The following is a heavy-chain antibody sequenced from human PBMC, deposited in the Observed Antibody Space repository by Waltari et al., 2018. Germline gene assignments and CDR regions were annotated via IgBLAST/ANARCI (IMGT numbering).Heavy chain of an antibody. J-gene: IGHJ5*02. CDR3: ARGIRLTTHPRFDP. V-gene: IGHV1-69*01. CDR1: GGTFSSYA. CDR2: IIPIFGTA. Sequence: QVQLVQSGAEVKKPGSSVKVSCKASGGTFSSYAISWVRQAPGKGLEWMGGIIPIFGTANYAQKCQGRVTITADESTSTAYMELSSLRSEDTAVYYCARGIRLTTHPRFDPWGQGTLVTVSS. D-gene: IGHD3-3*01.